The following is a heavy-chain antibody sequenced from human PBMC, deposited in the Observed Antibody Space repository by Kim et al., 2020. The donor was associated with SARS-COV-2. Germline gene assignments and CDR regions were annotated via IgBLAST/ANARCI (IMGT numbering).Heavy chain of an antibody. CDR2: ISGDGGST. CDR1: GFTFDNYA. J-gene: IGHJ4*02. Sequence: GGSLRLSCAASGFTFDNYAMHWVRQAPGKGLEWVSLISGDGGSTFYAQSVKGRFTISRDNSKKSLYLQMNSLKTEDTALYFCAKDEADAGCTRTTCFGMAGYWGQGTLVTVSS. CDR3: AKDEADAGCTRTTCFGMAGY. V-gene: IGHV3-43*02. D-gene: IGHD2-2*01.